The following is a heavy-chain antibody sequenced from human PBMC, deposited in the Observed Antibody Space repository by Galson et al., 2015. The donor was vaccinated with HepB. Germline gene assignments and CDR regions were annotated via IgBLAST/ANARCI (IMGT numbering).Heavy chain of an antibody. CDR2: ISSNGGST. D-gene: IGHD6-13*01. V-gene: IGHV3-64D*06. CDR3: VKDDGSSWYRRYFQH. Sequence: LRLSCAASGFTFSSYAMHWVRQAPGKGLEYVSAISSNGGSTYYADSVKGRFTISRDNSKNTLYLQMSSLRAEGTAVYYCVKDDGSSWYRRYFQHWGQGTLVTVSS. J-gene: IGHJ1*01. CDR1: GFTFSSYA.